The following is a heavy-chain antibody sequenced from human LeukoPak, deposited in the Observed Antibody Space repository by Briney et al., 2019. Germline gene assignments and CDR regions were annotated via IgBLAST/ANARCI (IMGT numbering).Heavy chain of an antibody. D-gene: IGHD3-3*02. CDR1: GYTFSDFY. Sequence: ASVNVSCKSSGYTFSDFYIHWVRQAPGQGLEYVGWITPKSGDTYSPQRFQGRVTMTRDASISTAYMELSSLRSDDTAVYFCARVRLADERAWAYWGQGTLVTVSS. V-gene: IGHV1-2*02. CDR2: ITPKSGDT. CDR3: ARVRLADERAWAY. J-gene: IGHJ4*02.